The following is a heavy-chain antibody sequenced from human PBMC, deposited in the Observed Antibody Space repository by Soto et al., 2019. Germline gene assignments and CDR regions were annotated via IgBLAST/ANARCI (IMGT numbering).Heavy chain of an antibody. CDR1: GFTFSTYG. V-gene: IGHV3-30*03. J-gene: IGHJ5*02. Sequence: RRLSCAAPGFTFSTYGMHWVRQAPGTGLEWVAVISYDGSNKYYADSVKGRFTISRDNSKNTLYLQMNSLRAEDTAVYYCADSWYYYGSGRNWFDHWGHGTLVTVSS. CDR2: ISYDGSNK. CDR3: ADSWYYYGSGRNWFDH. D-gene: IGHD3-10*01.